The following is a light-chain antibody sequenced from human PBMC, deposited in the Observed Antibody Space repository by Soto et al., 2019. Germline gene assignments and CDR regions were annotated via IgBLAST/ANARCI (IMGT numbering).Light chain of an antibody. Sequence: QSALTQPASVSGSPGQSITISCTGTSSNVGGYNYVSWYQQHPGKAPKLMIYDVSNRPSGVSNRFSCSKSGNTASLTISGLQAEDEADYYCSSYTSSYVVFGGGTKLTVL. J-gene: IGLJ2*01. CDR3: SSYTSSYVV. CDR1: SSNVGGYNY. V-gene: IGLV2-14*01. CDR2: DVS.